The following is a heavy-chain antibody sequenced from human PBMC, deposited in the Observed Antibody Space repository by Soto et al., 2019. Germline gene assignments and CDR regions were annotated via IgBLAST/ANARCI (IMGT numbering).Heavy chain of an antibody. D-gene: IGHD3-10*01. CDR3: ARGANYYGSGSYYTEWYFDL. J-gene: IGHJ2*01. Sequence: GASVKVSCKASGGTFSSYAISWVRQAPGQGLEWMGGIIPIFGTANYAQKFQGRVTITADESTSTAYMELSSLRSEDTAVYYCARGANYYGSGSYYTEWYFDLWGRGTLVTVSS. CDR2: IIPIFGTA. CDR1: GGTFSSYA. V-gene: IGHV1-69*13.